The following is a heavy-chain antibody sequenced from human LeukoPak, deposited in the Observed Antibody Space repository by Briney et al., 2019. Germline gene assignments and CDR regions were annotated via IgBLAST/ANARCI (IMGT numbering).Heavy chain of an antibody. CDR1: GYTFTSYA. CDR3: ARVGYSYGHFDY. Sequence: ASVKVSCKASGYTFTSYAMHWVRLAPGQRLEWMGWINAGNGNTKYSQKFQGRVTITRDTSASTAYMELSSLRSEDTAVYYCARVGYSYGHFDYWGQGTLVTVSS. V-gene: IGHV1-3*01. D-gene: IGHD5-18*01. J-gene: IGHJ4*02. CDR2: INAGNGNT.